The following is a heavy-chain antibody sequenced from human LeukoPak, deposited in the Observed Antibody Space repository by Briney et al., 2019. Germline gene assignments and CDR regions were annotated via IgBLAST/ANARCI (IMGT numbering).Heavy chain of an antibody. Sequence: SETLSLTCTVSGGSISSYYWSWIRQPPGKGLEWIGYIYYSGSTNYNPSLKSRVTISVDTSKNQFSLKLSSVTAADTAVYYCASAGGYCSSTSCPMGVWGKGTTVTVSS. CDR3: ASAGGYCSSTSCPMGV. J-gene: IGHJ6*04. CDR2: IYYSGST. V-gene: IGHV4-59*08. D-gene: IGHD2-2*01. CDR1: GGSISSYY.